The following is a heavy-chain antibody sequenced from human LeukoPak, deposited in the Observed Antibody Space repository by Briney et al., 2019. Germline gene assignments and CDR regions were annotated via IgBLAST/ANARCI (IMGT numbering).Heavy chain of an antibody. CDR1: GFTFDDYA. V-gene: IGHV3-9*01. CDR2: ISWNSGSI. CDR3: AKGIAAARYDAFDI. J-gene: IGHJ3*02. D-gene: IGHD6-13*01. Sequence: SRSLRLSCAASGFTFDDYAMHWVRQAPGKGLDWVSGISWNSGSIGYADSVKGRFTISRDNAKNSLYLQMNSLRAEDTALYYCAKGIAAARYDAFDIWGQGTMVTVPP.